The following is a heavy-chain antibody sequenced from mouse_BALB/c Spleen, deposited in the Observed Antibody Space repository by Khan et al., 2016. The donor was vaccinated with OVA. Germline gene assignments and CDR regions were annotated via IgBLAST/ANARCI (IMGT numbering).Heavy chain of an antibody. D-gene: IGHD2-4*01. Sequence: VELKESGPGLVQPSQSLSITCTVSGFSLTNYSVHWVRQSPGKGLEWLGVIWSAGSTDYNAAFISRLTIRKDNSRSQVFFKMNSLQPNDTAIYYGARRGYDYGRGALFAYWGQGTLVTVSA. V-gene: IGHV2-2*02. CDR3: ARRGYDYGRGALFAY. J-gene: IGHJ3*01. CDR2: IWSAGST. CDR1: GFSLTNYS.